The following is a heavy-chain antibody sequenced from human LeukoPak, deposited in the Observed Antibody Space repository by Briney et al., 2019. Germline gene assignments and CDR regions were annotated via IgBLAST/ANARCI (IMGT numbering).Heavy chain of an antibody. V-gene: IGHV3-64D*06. CDR1: GFTFDRHA. Sequence: GGSLRLSCAASGFTFDRHAMCWVRQAPGKGLQYVSVISGNGVSSYADSVKGRFIISRDNSKNTVYLQMSSLRAGDTAVYYCVGDGRDGYNKYFYHWGQGTLVTVSS. D-gene: IGHD5-24*01. CDR2: ISGNGVS. CDR3: VGDGRDGYNKYFYH. J-gene: IGHJ1*01.